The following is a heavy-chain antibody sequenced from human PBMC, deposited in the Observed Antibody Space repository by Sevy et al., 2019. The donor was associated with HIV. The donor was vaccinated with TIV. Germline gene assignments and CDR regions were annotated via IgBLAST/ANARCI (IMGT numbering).Heavy chain of an antibody. Sequence: ASVKVSCKASGGTFSSYAISWVRQAPGQGLEWMGGIIPIFGTASYAQKLQGRVTITADESTSKAYMELSSLRTEDTAVYYCGQRSGSSLNYYYGMDVWGQGTTVTVSS. CDR3: GQRSGSSLNYYYGMDV. J-gene: IGHJ6*02. CDR2: IIPIFGTA. V-gene: IGHV1-69*13. D-gene: IGHD3-22*01. CDR1: GGTFSSYA.